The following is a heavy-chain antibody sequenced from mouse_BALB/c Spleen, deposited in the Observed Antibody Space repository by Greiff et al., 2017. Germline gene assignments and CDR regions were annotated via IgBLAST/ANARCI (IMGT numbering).Heavy chain of an antibody. CDR1: GFTFSSYA. J-gene: IGHJ4*01. D-gene: IGHD2-4*01. CDR3: ARDRDYPSKAMDY. CDR2: ISSGGSYT. Sequence: DVHLVESGGGLVKPGGSLKLSCAASGFTFSSYAMSWVRQSPEKRLEWVAEISSGGSYTYYPDTVTGRFTISRDNAKNTLYLEMSSLRSEDTAMYYCARDRDYPSKAMDYWGQGTSVTVSS. V-gene: IGHV5-9-4*01.